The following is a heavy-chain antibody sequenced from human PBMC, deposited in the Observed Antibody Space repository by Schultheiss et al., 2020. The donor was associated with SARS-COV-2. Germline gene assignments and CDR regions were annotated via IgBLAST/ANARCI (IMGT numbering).Heavy chain of an antibody. V-gene: IGHV3-13*01. CDR1: GFTFSTFA. J-gene: IGHJ2*01. CDR3: ARGTVTTDWYFDL. D-gene: IGHD4-17*01. CDR2: ISGSGGST. Sequence: GGSLRLSCAASGFTFSTFAMHWVRQAPGKGLEWVSAISGSGGSTYYPGSVKGRFTISRENAKNSLYLQMNSLRAGDTAVYYCARGTVTTDWYFDLSGRGTLVTVAS.